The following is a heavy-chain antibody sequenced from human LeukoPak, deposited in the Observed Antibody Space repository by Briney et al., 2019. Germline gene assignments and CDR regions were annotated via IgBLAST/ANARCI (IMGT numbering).Heavy chain of an antibody. J-gene: IGHJ4*02. Sequence: ASVKVSCKASGYTFTGYYMHWMRQAPGQGLEWMGWINPNSGGTNYAQNFQGRVTMTRDTSINTAYMELSRLRSDDTAVYYCARDLVCSGGSCYSFTIWGQGTLVTVSS. D-gene: IGHD2-15*01. CDR3: ARDLVCSGGSCYSFTI. V-gene: IGHV1-2*02. CDR2: INPNSGGT. CDR1: GYTFTGYY.